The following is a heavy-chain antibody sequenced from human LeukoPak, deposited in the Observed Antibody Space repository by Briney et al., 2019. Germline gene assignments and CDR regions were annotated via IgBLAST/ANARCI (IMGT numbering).Heavy chain of an antibody. CDR3: ARDRSFDY. D-gene: IGHD3-16*02. V-gene: IGHV3-21*01. J-gene: IGHJ4*02. Sequence: AGGSLRLSCAVSGITFSSFAMNWVRQAPGKGLEWVSSISSSSSYIYYADSVKGRFTISRDNAKNSLYLQMNSLRAEDTAVYYCARDRSFDYWGQGTLVTVSS. CDR2: ISSSSSYI. CDR1: GITFSSFA.